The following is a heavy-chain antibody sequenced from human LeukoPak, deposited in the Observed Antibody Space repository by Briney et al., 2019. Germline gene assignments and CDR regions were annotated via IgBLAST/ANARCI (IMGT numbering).Heavy chain of an antibody. D-gene: IGHD3-16*01. Sequence: SETLSLTCAVSGDSISSGDYSWNWIRQAPEKGLEWIGNIYHSGSTHYNPSLRRQIAISVDRSKNQFSLKLSPVTAADTAVYYCARARGSMITFGGVAIDFWGQGTLVTVSS. J-gene: IGHJ4*02. V-gene: IGHV4-30-2*01. CDR3: ARARGSMITFGGVAIDF. CDR1: GDSISSGDYS. CDR2: IYHSGST.